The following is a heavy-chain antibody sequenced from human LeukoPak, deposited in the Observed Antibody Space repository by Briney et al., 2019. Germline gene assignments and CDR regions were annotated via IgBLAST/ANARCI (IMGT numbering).Heavy chain of an antibody. Sequence: GASVKVSCKVSGYTLTELSMHWVRQAPGKGLEWMGGFDPEDGETIYARKLQGRVTMTEDKSTDTAYMELSSLRSEDTAVYYCATDRTARLRSVNFDYWGQGTLVTVSS. V-gene: IGHV1-24*01. D-gene: IGHD6-6*01. CDR2: FDPEDGET. CDR3: ATDRTARLRSVNFDY. J-gene: IGHJ4*02. CDR1: GYTLTELS.